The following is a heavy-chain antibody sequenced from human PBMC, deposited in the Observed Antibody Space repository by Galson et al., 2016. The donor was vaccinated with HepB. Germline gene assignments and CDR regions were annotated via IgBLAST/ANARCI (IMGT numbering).Heavy chain of an antibody. J-gene: IGHJ3*02. CDR1: AGSISGSYY. CDR2: IYTSGST. Sequence: TLSLTCTVSAGSISGSYYWSWIRQPAGKGLEWIGRIYTSGSTNYNPSLKSRVTISVDTSKNQFSLKLSSVTAADTAVYYCARASYYNYHNAFDIWGQGTMVTVSS. D-gene: IGHD3-10*01. V-gene: IGHV4-61*02. CDR3: ARASYYNYHNAFDI.